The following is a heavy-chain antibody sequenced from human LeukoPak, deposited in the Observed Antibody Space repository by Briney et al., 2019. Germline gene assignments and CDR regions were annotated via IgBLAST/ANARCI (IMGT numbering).Heavy chain of an antibody. CDR1: GGTFSSYA. V-gene: IGHV1-69*01. D-gene: IGHD5-12*01. CDR2: IIPIFGTA. CDR3: ARDRVSGGYVTFDY. Sequence: SVKVSCKASGGTFSSYAISWVRQAPGQGLEWMGGIIPIFGTANYAQKFQGRVTITADESTSTAYMELSSLRSEDTAVYYCARDRVSGGYVTFDYWGQGTLVTVSS. J-gene: IGHJ4*02.